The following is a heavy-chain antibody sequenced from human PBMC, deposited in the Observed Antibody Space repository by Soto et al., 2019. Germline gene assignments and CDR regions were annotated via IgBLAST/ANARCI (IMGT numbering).Heavy chain of an antibody. CDR1: GDSMSPFY. CDR2: IYYSGNT. V-gene: IGHV4-59*13. D-gene: IGHD3-3*01. CDR3: ARGVYDYWSGYYAGSGLDV. J-gene: IGHJ6*02. Sequence: QAPLRESGPGLVKPSETLSLTCTVSGDSMSPFYWNWIRQSPVKGLEWIGYIYYSGNTNYNPSLKSRVAISVDTSKNQFYLKLSAVTAADTAVYYCARGVYDYWSGYYAGSGLDVWGQGTTVIVS.